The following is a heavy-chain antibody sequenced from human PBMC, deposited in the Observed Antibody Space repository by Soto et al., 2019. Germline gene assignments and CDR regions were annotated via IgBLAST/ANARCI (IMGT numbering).Heavy chain of an antibody. CDR1: GGSMSSNY. V-gene: IGHV4-59*01. D-gene: IGHD4-17*01. CDR2: IYYTGST. CDR3: ARGGSYGDFFDY. J-gene: IGHJ4*02. Sequence: WETLSLTCTGSGGSMSSNYWTWIRQSPGKGLEWIGYIYYTGSTKYNPSLKSRVTISLDTSKNQFSLRLTSVTSADTAVYYCARGGSYGDFFDYWGQGAQVTVSS.